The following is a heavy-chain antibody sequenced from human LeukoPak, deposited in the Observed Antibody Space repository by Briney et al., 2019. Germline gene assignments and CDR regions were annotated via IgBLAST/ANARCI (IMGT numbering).Heavy chain of an antibody. Sequence: SVKVSCKASGGTFSSYAISWVRQAPGQGLEWMRGIIPIFGTANYAQKFQGRVTMTRDTSTNTVYMELSSLRSEDTAVYYCARHMGRGGYSYAFDIWGQGTMVTVSS. CDR3: ARHMGRGGYSYAFDI. CDR2: IIPIFGTA. V-gene: IGHV1-69*05. CDR1: GGTFSSYA. D-gene: IGHD5-18*01. J-gene: IGHJ3*02.